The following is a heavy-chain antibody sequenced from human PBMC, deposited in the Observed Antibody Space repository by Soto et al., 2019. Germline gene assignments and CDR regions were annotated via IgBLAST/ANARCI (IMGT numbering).Heavy chain of an antibody. J-gene: IGHJ4*02. D-gene: IGHD3-22*01. Sequence: QVQLVQSGAEVKKPGSSVKVSCKASGVTFKTYALTWVRQAPGQGLEWMGGLIPIFGAANYAQSLQGRVTITADTSTNTSYMEMSSLRSEDTAMYFCASTHNSDGYYYFDSWGQGTLVTVSS. V-gene: IGHV1-69*06. CDR3: ASTHNSDGYYYFDS. CDR2: LIPIFGAA. CDR1: GVTFKTYA.